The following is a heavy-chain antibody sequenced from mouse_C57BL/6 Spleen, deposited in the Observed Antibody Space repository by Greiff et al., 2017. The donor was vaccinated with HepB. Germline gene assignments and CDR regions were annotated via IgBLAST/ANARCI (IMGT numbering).Heavy chain of an antibody. D-gene: IGHD1-1*01. CDR2: ISSGSSTI. V-gene: IGHV5-17*01. CDR3: ARSSFYYGSSYWYCDV. J-gene: IGHJ1*03. Sequence: EVKLMESGGGLVKPGGSLKLSCAASGFTFSDYGMHWVRQAPEKGLEWVAYISSGSSTIYYADTVKGRFTISRDNAKNTLFLQMTSLRSEDTAMFYCARSSFYYGSSYWYCDVWGTGTTVTVSS. CDR1: GFTFSDYG.